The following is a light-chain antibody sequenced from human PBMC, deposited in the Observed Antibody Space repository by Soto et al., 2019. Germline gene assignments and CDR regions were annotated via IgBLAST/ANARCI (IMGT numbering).Light chain of an antibody. CDR2: SNN. CDR3: AAWDDSLNGVV. Sequence: QSVLTQPPSASGTPGQRVTISCSGSSSNIGSNTVNWYQQLPGTAPKLLIYSNNQRPSGVPDRVSGSKSGTSASLAISGHPSEDEADYYCAAWDDSLNGVVFGGGTKLAVL. J-gene: IGLJ2*01. V-gene: IGLV1-44*01. CDR1: SSNIGSNT.